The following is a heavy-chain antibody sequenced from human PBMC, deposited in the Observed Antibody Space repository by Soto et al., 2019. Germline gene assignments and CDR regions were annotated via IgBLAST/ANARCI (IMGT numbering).Heavy chain of an antibody. Sequence: DVQLVESGGGLVQPGRSLRLSCAASGFTFDDYAMHWVRQAPGKGLEWVSGISWNSGSIGYADSVKGRFTISRDNAKNSLYLQMNSLRAEDTALYYCAKDNDYIWGSYRYDNYFDYWGQGTLVTVSS. D-gene: IGHD3-16*02. J-gene: IGHJ4*02. CDR3: AKDNDYIWGSYRYDNYFDY. V-gene: IGHV3-9*01. CDR1: GFTFDDYA. CDR2: ISWNSGSI.